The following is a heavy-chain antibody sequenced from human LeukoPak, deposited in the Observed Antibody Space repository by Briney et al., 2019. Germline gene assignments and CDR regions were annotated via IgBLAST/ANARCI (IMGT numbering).Heavy chain of an antibody. V-gene: IGHV1-2*02. D-gene: IGHD3-10*01. CDR3: ARDMVTMVRGVIDDNWFDP. Sequence: ASVKVSCKASGYTFTGYYMHWVRQAPGQGLEWMGWINPNSGGTNYAQKFQGRVTMTRDTSISTAYMELSRLRSDDTAVYYCARDMVTMVRGVIDDNWFDPWGQGTLVTVSS. J-gene: IGHJ5*02. CDR1: GYTFTGYY. CDR2: INPNSGGT.